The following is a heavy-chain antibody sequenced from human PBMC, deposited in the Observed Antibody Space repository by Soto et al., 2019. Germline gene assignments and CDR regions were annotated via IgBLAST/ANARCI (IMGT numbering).Heavy chain of an antibody. CDR1: GGTFSSYT. CDR2: IIPIFNAA. CDR3: ARVGGGNSLAY. Sequence: QVQLVQSGAEVKKPGASVTVSCKASGGTFSSYTISWVRQAPGQGLEWMGGIIPIFNAAKYAPKFQGRLTITADESKNTAYMELSRLRSEDTAVYYCARVGGGNSLAYWGQGTLVIVSS. D-gene: IGHD2-21*02. V-gene: IGHV1-69*01. J-gene: IGHJ4*02.